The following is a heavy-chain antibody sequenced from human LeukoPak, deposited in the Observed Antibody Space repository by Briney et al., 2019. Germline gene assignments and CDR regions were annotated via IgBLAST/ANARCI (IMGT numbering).Heavy chain of an antibody. D-gene: IGHD3-9*01. V-gene: IGHV1-18*01. CDR1: GYTFTSYG. CDR2: ISAYNGNT. Sequence: ASVKVSCKASGYTFTSYGISWVRQAPGQGLEWMGWISAYNGNTNYAQKLQGRVTMTTDTSTSTAYMELRSLRSDDTAVYYCARGNVLRYFDSLPLNWFDPWGQGTLVTVSS. J-gene: IGHJ5*02. CDR3: ARGNVLRYFDSLPLNWFDP.